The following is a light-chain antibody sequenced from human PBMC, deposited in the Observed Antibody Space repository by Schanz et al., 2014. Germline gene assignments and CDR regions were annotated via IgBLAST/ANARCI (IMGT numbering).Light chain of an antibody. CDR3: QQANSFPT. CDR1: QSVSDF. Sequence: DIQMTQSPSSLSASVGDRVAITCRASQSVSDFLAWYKQIPGKAPRLLIYEASSLESGVPSRFSGSGSGTEFTLTISSLQPEDFATYYCQQANSFPTFGQGTRLEIK. V-gene: IGKV1-12*01. J-gene: IGKJ5*01. CDR2: EAS.